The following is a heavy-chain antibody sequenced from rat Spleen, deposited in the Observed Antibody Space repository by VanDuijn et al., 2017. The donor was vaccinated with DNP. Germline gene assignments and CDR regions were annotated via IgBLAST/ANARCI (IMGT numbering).Heavy chain of an antibody. V-gene: IGHV5-31*01. J-gene: IGHJ1*01. Sequence: EVQLVESGGDLVQPGRSLKLSCVASGFTFNHYWMAWIRQVPGKGLEWVTSTTGSGGNTYYPDSVKGRFTISSDNAKNTLYLQKNRLRSEDTATYYCARGNNNYPYWSFDFWGPGTMVTVSS. CDR3: ARGNNNYPYWSFDF. D-gene: IGHD1-10*01. CDR1: GFTFNHYW. CDR2: TTGSGGNT.